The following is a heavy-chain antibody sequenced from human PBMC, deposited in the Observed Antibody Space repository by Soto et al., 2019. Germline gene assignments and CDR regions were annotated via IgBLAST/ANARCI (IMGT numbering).Heavy chain of an antibody. CDR2: LYSGGPT. Sequence: GGSLRLSCAASGFTVSGNYMTWVRQAPGKGLEWVSILYSGGPTYYADSVKGRFTISRDNSKNTIYLQMNSLRPEDTAVYYCARDQSSAYDLDXWGQGTLVTVSS. CDR3: ARDQSSAYDLDX. D-gene: IGHD3-22*01. CDR1: GFTVSGNY. V-gene: IGHV3-53*05. J-gene: IGHJ4*02.